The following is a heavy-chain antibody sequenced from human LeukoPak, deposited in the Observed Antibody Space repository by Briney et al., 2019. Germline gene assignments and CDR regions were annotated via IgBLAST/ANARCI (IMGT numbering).Heavy chain of an antibody. Sequence: SETLSLTCTVSGGSISSYYWSWIRQPPGKGLEWIGYIYYSGSTNYNPSLKSRVTISVDTSKNQFSLKLSSVTAADTAVYYCARSEYSSGWQFDYWGQGTLVTVSS. CDR3: ARSEYSSGWQFDY. CDR1: GGSISSYY. D-gene: IGHD6-19*01. CDR2: IYYSGST. V-gene: IGHV4-59*01. J-gene: IGHJ4*02.